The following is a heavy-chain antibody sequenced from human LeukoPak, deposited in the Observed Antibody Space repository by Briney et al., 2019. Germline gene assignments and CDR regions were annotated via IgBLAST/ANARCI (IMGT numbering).Heavy chain of an antibody. CDR3: ARDRGSYGYYYGMDV. D-gene: IGHD3-16*01. CDR1: GFTFSSYS. Sequence: GGSLRLSCAASGFTFSSYSMNWVRQAPGKGLEWVSYISSSSSTIYYADSVKGRFTISRDNAKNSLYLQMNSLRAGDTAVYYCARDRGSYGYYYGMDVWGQGTTVTVSS. V-gene: IGHV3-48*01. J-gene: IGHJ6*02. CDR2: ISSSSSTI.